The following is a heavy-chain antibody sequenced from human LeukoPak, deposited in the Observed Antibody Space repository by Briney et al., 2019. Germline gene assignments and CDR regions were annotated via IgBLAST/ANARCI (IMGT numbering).Heavy chain of an antibody. CDR2: ISGSGGGT. V-gene: IGHV3-23*01. Sequence: PGGSLRLSCAASGFTFSSYAMSWVRQAPGKGLEWISTISGSGGGTCYADSVKGRFTISRDNSKNTLSLQMNSLRAEDTAVYHCAKGLVGTEYFQHWGQGTLVTVSS. D-gene: IGHD2-8*02. CDR1: GFTFSSYA. CDR3: AKGLVGTEYFQH. J-gene: IGHJ1*01.